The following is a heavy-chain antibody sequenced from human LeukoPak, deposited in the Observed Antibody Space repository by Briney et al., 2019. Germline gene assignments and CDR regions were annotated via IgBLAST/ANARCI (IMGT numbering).Heavy chain of an antibody. J-gene: IGHJ4*02. CDR2: TYYRSKWYN. CDR3: ARSRNRTDDYDSSGPIDY. CDR1: GDSVSSNSAA. Sequence: SQTLSLTCAISGDSVSSNSAAWNWIRQSPSRGLEWLGRTYYRSKWYNDYAVSVKSRITINPDTSKNQFSLQLNSVTPEDTAVYYCARSRNRTDDYDSSGPIDYWGQGTLVTVSS. V-gene: IGHV6-1*01. D-gene: IGHD3-22*01.